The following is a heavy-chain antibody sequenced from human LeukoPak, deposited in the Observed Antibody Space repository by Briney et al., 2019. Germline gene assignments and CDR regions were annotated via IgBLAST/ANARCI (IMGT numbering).Heavy chain of an antibody. J-gene: IGHJ6*02. V-gene: IGHV6-1*01. D-gene: IGHD4-17*01. CDR2: YRSKWYN. Sequence: YRSKWYNDYAVSVKSRITINPDTSKNQFSLQLNSVTPEDTAVYYCARDYSDGDYLGSGMDVWGQGTTVTVSS. CDR3: ARDYSDGDYLGSGMDV.